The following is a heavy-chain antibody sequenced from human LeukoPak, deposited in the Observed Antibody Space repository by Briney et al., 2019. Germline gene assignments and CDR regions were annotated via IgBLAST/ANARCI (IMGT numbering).Heavy chain of an antibody. CDR3: ARQGSLIDY. Sequence: SETLSLTCAVSGYFISSGYYWGWIRQPPGKGLEWIGSIYHSGSTYYNPSLKSRVTISVDTSKNQFSLKLSSVTAADTAVYYCARQGSLIDYWGQGTLVTVSS. CDR2: IYHSGST. V-gene: IGHV4-38-2*01. D-gene: IGHD1-26*01. CDR1: GYFISSGYY. J-gene: IGHJ4*02.